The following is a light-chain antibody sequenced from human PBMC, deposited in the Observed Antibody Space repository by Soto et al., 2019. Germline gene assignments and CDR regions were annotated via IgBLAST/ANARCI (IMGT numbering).Light chain of an antibody. Sequence: EIVLTQSPGTLSLSPGEGATLSCRASQNVDSNYLAWYQQKPGQAPRIILFGASGRATGIPDRFSGGGSGTDFTLTISRLEPEDFAVYYCQQFSSYPLTFGGGTKVDIK. J-gene: IGKJ4*01. CDR2: GAS. CDR1: QNVDSNY. CDR3: QQFSSYPLT. V-gene: IGKV3-20*01.